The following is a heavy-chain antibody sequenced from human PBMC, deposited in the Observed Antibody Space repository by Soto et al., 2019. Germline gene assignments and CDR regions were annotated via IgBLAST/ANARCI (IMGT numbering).Heavy chain of an antibody. V-gene: IGHV3-23*01. CDR3: AKETATGGGAFDI. D-gene: IGHD2-8*02. J-gene: IGHJ3*02. CDR2: ILVDGRT. Sequence: GGSLRLSCAASGFICSSYDVSWVRQAPGKGLEWVSTILVDGRTFYVDSVKGRFTISRDSSNNMVYLQMNSLAAGDTALYYCAKETATGGGAFDICGQGTMVTVSS. CDR1: GFICSSYD.